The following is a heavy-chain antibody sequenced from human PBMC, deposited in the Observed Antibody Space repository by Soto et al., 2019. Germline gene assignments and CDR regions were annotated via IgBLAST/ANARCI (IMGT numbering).Heavy chain of an antibody. J-gene: IGHJ4*02. V-gene: IGHV3-23*01. CDR2: ISGSGGST. CDR3: AKETRSGGAFDY. Sequence: EVQLLESGGGLVQPGGSLRPSCAASGFTFSSYAMSWVRQAPGKGLEWVSAISGSGGSTYYADSVKGRFSISRDNSKNTLYLQMNSLRAEDTAVYYCAKETRSGGAFDYWGQGTLVTVSS. D-gene: IGHD1-1*01. CDR1: GFTFSSYA.